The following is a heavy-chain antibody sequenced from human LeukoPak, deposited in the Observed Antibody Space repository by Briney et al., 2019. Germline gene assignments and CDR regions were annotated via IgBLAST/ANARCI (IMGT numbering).Heavy chain of an antibody. J-gene: IGHJ4*02. CDR1: GFNLCSYA. CDR3: AKPPYSSVWGSLDS. V-gene: IGHV3-23*01. Sequence: GSLRLSCSGSGFNLCSYAMSLVRPAPGEGLELVSAISGSGGSTYYADSVKGRFTISRDNSKNTLYLQMNSLRAEDTAVYYCAKPPYSSVWGSLDSWGQGTLVTVSS. CDR2: ISGSGGST. D-gene: IGHD6-19*01.